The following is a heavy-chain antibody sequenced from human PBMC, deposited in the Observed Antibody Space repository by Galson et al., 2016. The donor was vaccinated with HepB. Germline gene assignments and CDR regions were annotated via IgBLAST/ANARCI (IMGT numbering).Heavy chain of an antibody. CDR1: GFTFGRYA. CDR3: ARFTQEWLDRVYYFDY. J-gene: IGHJ4*02. CDR2: ISGDGGST. V-gene: IGHV3-23*01. Sequence: SLRLSCAASGFTFGRYAISWVRQAPGKGLEWVSAISGDGGSTYYAGSVQGRFTSSRGRSTKTMYLQMNSLRTDDTAVYYCARFTQEWLDRVYYFDYWGQGTLVTVSS. D-gene: IGHD6-19*01.